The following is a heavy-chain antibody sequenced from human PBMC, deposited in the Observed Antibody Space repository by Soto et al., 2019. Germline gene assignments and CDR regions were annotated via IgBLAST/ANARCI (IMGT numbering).Heavy chain of an antibody. Sequence: SQTLSLTCAISGDSVSSSSVTWNWIRQSPSRVLEWLGRPYYRTKWYNDYAESVKGRITINPDISKYQFSLHLNFVTPEDTVFYYCVRLIGNSWLDFWGQGTLVTVSS. D-gene: IGHD1-26*01. CDR3: VRLIGNSWLDF. V-gene: IGHV6-1*01. J-gene: IGHJ5*01. CDR1: GDSVSSSSVT. CDR2: PYYRTKWYN.